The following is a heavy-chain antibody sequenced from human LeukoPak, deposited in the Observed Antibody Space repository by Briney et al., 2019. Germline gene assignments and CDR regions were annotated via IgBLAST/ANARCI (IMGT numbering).Heavy chain of an antibody. V-gene: IGHV3-30-3*01. CDR2: ISYDGGNK. CDR1: GFTFSSYA. J-gene: IGHJ3*02. D-gene: IGHD3-22*01. CDR3: AREKTYYYDSSGLHDAFDI. Sequence: GGSLRLSCAASGFTFSSYAMHWVRQAPGKGLEWVAVISYDGGNKYYADSVKGRFTISRDNSKNTLYLQMNSLRAEDTAVYYCAREKTYYYDSSGLHDAFDIWGQGTMVTVSS.